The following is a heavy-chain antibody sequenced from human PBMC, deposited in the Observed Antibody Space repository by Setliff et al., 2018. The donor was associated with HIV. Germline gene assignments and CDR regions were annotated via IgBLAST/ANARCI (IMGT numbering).Heavy chain of an antibody. D-gene: IGHD2-21*01. CDR1: GYTFTSHT. Sequence: ASVKVSCKASGYTFTSHTIHWVRQAPGQGLEWMGWINTANGNTKYSQKFQDRVTITRDTSASAAYMELRSLRSDDTAVYYCARSRCGGDCYYYYYYYMDVWGKGTTVTVSS. CDR3: ARSRCGGDCYYYYYYYMDV. V-gene: IGHV1-3*04. CDR2: INTANGNT. J-gene: IGHJ6*03.